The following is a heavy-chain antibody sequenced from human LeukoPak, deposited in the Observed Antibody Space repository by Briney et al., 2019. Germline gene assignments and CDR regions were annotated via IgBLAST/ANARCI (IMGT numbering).Heavy chain of an antibody. D-gene: IGHD2-15*01. J-gene: IGHJ5*02. CDR1: GGSINSSSHY. CDR3: ARMVVRGRGNWFDP. V-gene: IGHV4-39*01. Sequence: TSETLSLTCTVSGGSINSSSHYWGWIRQPPGKGLEWIGSIYYSGSTYYNPSLKGRVTISVDTSKNQFSLKLSSVTATDTAVYHCARMVVRGRGNWFDPWGQGTLVTVSS. CDR2: IYYSGST.